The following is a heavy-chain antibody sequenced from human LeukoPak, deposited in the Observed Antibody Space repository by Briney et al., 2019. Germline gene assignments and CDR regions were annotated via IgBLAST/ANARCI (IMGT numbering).Heavy chain of an antibody. CDR1: GGSISSSSYY. CDR3: ARDYYDSSGYGMDV. Sequence: PSETLSLTCTVSGGSISSSSYYWGWIRQPPGKGLECIGSIYYSGSTYYNPSLKSRVTISVDTSKNQFSLKLSSVTAADTAVYYCARDYYDSSGYGMDVWGQGTTVTVSS. V-gene: IGHV4-39*07. J-gene: IGHJ6*02. D-gene: IGHD3-22*01. CDR2: IYYSGST.